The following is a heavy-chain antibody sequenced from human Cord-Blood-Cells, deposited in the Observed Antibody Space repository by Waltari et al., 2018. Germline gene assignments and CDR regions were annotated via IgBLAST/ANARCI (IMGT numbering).Heavy chain of an antibody. D-gene: IGHD3-3*01. CDR1: GYTFTGYY. CDR3: ARLDNPTAGAFDI. J-gene: IGHJ3*02. CDR2: RNPNSGGT. Sequence: QVQLVQSGAEVKKPGASVKVSCKASGYTFTGYYMHWVRQAPGQGLEWMGWRNPNSGGTNDAQKLQGRVTMARDTAISTACMELSRLRSDETAVYYCARLDNPTAGAFDIWGQGTMVTVSS. V-gene: IGHV1-2*02.